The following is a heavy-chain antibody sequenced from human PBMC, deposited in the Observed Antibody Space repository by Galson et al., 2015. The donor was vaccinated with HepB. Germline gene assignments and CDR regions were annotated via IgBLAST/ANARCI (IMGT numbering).Heavy chain of an antibody. CDR2: ISFDGFNK. V-gene: IGHV3-30*04. CDR1: GFTFSSYA. J-gene: IGHJ3*02. D-gene: IGHD3-10*01. Sequence: SLRLSCAGSGFTFSSYAMHWVRQAPGKWLEWVAVISFDGFNKYYADSVKGRFTISRDNSKNTLYLQMNSLSAEDTAVYYCARGRMVRGLSLRYDAVDIWGQGTMVTVAS. CDR3: ARGRMVRGLSLRYDAVDI.